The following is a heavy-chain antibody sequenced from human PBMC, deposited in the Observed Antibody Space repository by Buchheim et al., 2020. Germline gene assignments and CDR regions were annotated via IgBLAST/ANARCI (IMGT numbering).Heavy chain of an antibody. CDR1: GASISSNNW. J-gene: IGHJ6*02. Sequence: QVQLQESGPGLVKPSGTLSLTCAVSGASISSNNWWSWVRQPPGKGLEWIGEIYQSGNTNYNPSLKSRVAISLDTSKNQFSLKLNSVTAADTAVYYCARDRDCSSSSCTYGMDVWGQGTT. CDR2: IYQSGNT. V-gene: IGHV4-4*02. CDR3: ARDRDCSSSSCTYGMDV. D-gene: IGHD2-2*01.